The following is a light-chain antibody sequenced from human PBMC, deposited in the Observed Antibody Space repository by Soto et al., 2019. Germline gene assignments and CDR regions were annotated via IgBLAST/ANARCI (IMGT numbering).Light chain of an antibody. J-gene: IGKJ3*01. CDR2: GAS. V-gene: IGKV3-15*01. CDR1: QSVNLN. Sequence: EIMMTQSPGTLSVSPGEVATLSCTASQSVNLNLAWYQQTPGQPPRLLLYGASTRATGIPVRFRGSASGAEFTITSSSLQSEDSAVYYCHQYNSCPRGTFGPGTKVDIK. CDR3: HQYNSCPRGT.